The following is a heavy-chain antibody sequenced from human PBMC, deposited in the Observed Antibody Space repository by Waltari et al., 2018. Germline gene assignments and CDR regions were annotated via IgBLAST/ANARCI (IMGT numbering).Heavy chain of an antibody. J-gene: IGHJ4*02. Sequence: EVQLVQSGAEVKKPGESLKISCKGSGYSFTSYWIDWVRQLPGKGLEWMGIIYPGNSDTRYSPSCQGKFTISADKSISTAYLQWSSLKASDTAMYYCARQGSYYDSSGYYPPVDYWGQGTLVTVSS. CDR3: ARQGSYYDSSGYYPPVDY. D-gene: IGHD3-22*01. CDR1: GYSFTSYW. CDR2: IYPGNSDT. V-gene: IGHV5-51*01.